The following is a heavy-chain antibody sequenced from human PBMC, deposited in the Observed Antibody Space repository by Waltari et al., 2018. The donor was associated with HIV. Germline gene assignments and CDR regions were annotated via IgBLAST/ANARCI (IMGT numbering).Heavy chain of an antibody. Sequence: EVQLVESGGGLVQPGESLRLSCTASGFSFSTSWMRWVRQSPGEGLEWVANMKEDGSEKRYADSVKGRFIISRDNARNSLYLQMNNLRAEDTAVYYCATGFVPGYWGQGTLVTVSS. D-gene: IGHD3-10*01. CDR3: ATGFVPGY. CDR1: GFSFSTSW. V-gene: IGHV3-7*01. CDR2: MKEDGSEK. J-gene: IGHJ4*02.